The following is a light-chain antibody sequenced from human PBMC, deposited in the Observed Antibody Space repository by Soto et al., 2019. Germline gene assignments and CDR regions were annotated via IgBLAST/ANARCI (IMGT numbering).Light chain of an antibody. CDR3: QQYRT. V-gene: IGKV3-15*01. CDR1: QSVSTN. CDR2: GTS. J-gene: IGKJ1*01. Sequence: EIVMTQSPATLSVSTGERATLSCRASQSVSTNLAWYQQKPGQAPRLLIYGTSTRATGIPGRFSGSGSGTEFTLTISRLEPEDFAVYYCQQYRTFGQGTKVDIK.